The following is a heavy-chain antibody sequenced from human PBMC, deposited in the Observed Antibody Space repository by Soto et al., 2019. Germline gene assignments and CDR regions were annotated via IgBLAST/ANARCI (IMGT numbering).Heavy chain of an antibody. CDR2: MNPNSGNT. D-gene: IGHD4-17*01. CDR3: AGWSTVPAPYFDY. Sequence: ASVKVSCKASGYTFTSYDINWVRQATGQGLEWMGWMNPNSGNTGYAQKFQGRVTMTRNTSISTAYMELSSLRSEDTAVYYCAGWSTVPAPYFDYWGQGTLVTVSS. V-gene: IGHV1-8*01. J-gene: IGHJ4*02. CDR1: GYTFTSYD.